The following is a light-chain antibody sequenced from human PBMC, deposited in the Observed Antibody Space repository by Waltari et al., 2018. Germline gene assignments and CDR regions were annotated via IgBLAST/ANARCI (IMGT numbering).Light chain of an antibody. V-gene: IGLV1-44*01. CDR1: SSNIESNT. CDR3: AAWDDRLNGPV. Sequence: QSLLTQPPSAFGTPGPRVTIACSGVSSNIESNTVHWYQQLPGTAPKLLIYRNNQRPSGVPDRFSGSKSGTSASLGISGLQSEDEADYYCAAWDDRLNGPVFGGGTKLTVL. J-gene: IGLJ3*02. CDR2: RNN.